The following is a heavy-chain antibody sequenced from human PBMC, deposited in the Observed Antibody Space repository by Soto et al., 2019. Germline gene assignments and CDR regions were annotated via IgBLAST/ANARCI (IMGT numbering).Heavy chain of an antibody. V-gene: IGHV3-30-3*01. CDR2: ISYDGSNK. J-gene: IGHJ6*02. D-gene: IGHD6-19*01. Sequence: QVQLVESGGGVVQPGRSLRLSCAASGFTFSSYAMHWVRRAPGKGLEWVAVISYDGSNKYYADSVKGRFTISRDNSKNTLYLQMNSLRAEDTAVYYCARDLEVAVAGTLDYYYYGMDVWGQGTTVTVSS. CDR3: ARDLEVAVAGTLDYYYYGMDV. CDR1: GFTFSSYA.